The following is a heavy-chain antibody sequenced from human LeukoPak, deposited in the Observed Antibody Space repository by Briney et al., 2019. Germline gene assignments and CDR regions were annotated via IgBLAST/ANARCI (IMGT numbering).Heavy chain of an antibody. CDR3: VRDRGTYRPIDY. CDR1: AFSLNAYN. V-gene: IGHV3-21*04. J-gene: IGHJ4*02. CDR2: ISYTGTYI. Sequence: GGSLRLSCAASAFSLNAYNMNWVRQAPGKGLEWVSSISYTGTYIYYADSVKGRFTISRDNALNSLYLQMNSLRAEDTAIYYCVRDRGTYRPIDYWGQGTLVTVSS. D-gene: IGHD1-26*01.